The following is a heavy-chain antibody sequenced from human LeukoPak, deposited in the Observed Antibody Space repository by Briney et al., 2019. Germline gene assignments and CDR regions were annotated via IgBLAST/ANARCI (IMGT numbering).Heavy chain of an antibody. CDR1: GGTFSSYA. J-gene: IGHJ3*02. CDR3: ARDSPPTYYYDSSGSKSDAFDI. Sequence: SVKVSCRASGGTFSSYAISWVRQAPGQGLEWMGRIIPILGIANYAQKFQGRVTITADQSTSTAYMELRGLRSDDTAVYYCARDSPPTYYYDSSGSKSDAFDIRGQGTMVTVSS. CDR2: IIPILGIA. D-gene: IGHD3-22*01. V-gene: IGHV1-69*04.